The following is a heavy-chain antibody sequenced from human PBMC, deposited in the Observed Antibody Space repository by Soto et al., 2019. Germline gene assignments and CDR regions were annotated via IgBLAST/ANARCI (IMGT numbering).Heavy chain of an antibody. CDR3: ARGCMRDFHSYGIDV. D-gene: IGHD2-8*01. CDR2: IDPSDSYT. V-gene: IGHV5-10-1*01. Sequence: PGESLKISCKGSGYSFTTYWITWVRQMPGKGLEWMGRIDPSDSYTDYNPSFQGHVTISADKSISTAYLQWSSLKASDTAMYYCARGCMRDFHSYGIDVRGQGTTVTVSS. J-gene: IGHJ6*02. CDR1: GYSFTTYW.